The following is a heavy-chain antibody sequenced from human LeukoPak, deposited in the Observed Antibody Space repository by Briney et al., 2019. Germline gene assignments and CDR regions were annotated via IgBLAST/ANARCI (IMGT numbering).Heavy chain of an antibody. D-gene: IGHD3-22*01. CDR3: ARSPIVYDSSGYYYYPPDY. Sequence: SVTLSLTCTVSGGSVSSGSYYWSWIRQSPGKGLEWIGYIYYSGSTNYNPSLKSRVTISVDTSKNQFSLKLSSVTAADTAVYYCARSPIVYDSSGYYYYPPDYWGQGTLVTVSS. CDR1: GGSVSSGSYY. J-gene: IGHJ4*02. CDR2: IYYSGST. V-gene: IGHV4-61*01.